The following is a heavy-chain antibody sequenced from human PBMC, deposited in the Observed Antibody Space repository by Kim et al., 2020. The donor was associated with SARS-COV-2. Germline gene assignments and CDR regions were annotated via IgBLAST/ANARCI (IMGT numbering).Heavy chain of an antibody. CDR3: ARELGYSRLYYFDY. J-gene: IGHJ4*02. D-gene: IGHD6-13*01. Sequence: TPSVQGGVTMSVDTSKNQSSLKLSAVTAADTAVYYCARELGYSRLYYFDYWGQGTLVTVSS. V-gene: IGHV4-4*07.